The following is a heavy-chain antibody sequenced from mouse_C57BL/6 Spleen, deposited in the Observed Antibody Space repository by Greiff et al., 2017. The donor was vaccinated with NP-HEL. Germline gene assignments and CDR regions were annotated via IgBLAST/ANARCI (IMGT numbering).Heavy chain of an antibody. CDR2: IYPGSGST. Sequence: QVHVKQPGAELVKPGASVKMSCKASGYTFTSYWITWVKQRPGQGLEWIGDIYPGSGSTNYNEKFKSKATLTVDTSSSTAYMQLSSLTSEDSAVYYCARYYYGWYFDVWGTGTTVTVSS. V-gene: IGHV1-55*01. CDR1: GYTFTSYW. J-gene: IGHJ1*03. D-gene: IGHD1-1*01. CDR3: ARYYYGWYFDV.